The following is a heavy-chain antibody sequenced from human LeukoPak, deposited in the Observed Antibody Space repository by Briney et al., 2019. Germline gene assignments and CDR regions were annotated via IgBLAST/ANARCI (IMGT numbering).Heavy chain of an antibody. CDR1: GFTFSSYA. D-gene: IGHD6-13*01. CDR2: ISGSGGSA. CDR3: AKGTSSSWYGFDY. Sequence: GGSLRLSCAGSGFTFSSYAMSWVRQAPGKGLEWVTAISGSGGSAYYADSVKGRFTISRDNSKNTLYLQMNSLRAEDTAVYYCAKGTSSSWYGFDYWGQGTLVTVSS. V-gene: IGHV3-23*01. J-gene: IGHJ4*02.